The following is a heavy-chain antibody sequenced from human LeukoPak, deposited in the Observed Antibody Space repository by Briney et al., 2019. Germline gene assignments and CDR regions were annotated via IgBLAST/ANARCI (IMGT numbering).Heavy chain of an antibody. Sequence: ASVKVSCKASGGTFSSYAISWVRQAPGQGLEWMGGIIPIFGTANYAQKFQGRVTITADESTSTAYMELSSLRSEDTAVYYCARSDPRYNWNRRMVPGGYFDYWGQGTLVTVSS. CDR3: ARSDPRYNWNRRMVPGGYFDY. D-gene: IGHD1-20*01. V-gene: IGHV1-69*13. CDR1: GGTFSSYA. J-gene: IGHJ4*02. CDR2: IIPIFGTA.